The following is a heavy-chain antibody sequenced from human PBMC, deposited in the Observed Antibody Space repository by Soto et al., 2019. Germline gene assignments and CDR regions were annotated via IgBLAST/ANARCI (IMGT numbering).Heavy chain of an antibody. CDR3: ARAWDCSSTSCDSYFDY. Sequence: QVQLVQSGAEVKKPGASVKVSCKTSGYTFTTYGITWVRQAPGQGLEWMGWIAAYTGNRNYARNLQGRLTMTTDTSTSTAYMELRSLRSDDTAVYYCARAWDCSSTSCDSYFDYWGQGTLVTVSS. CDR2: IAAYTGNR. CDR1: GYTFTTYG. V-gene: IGHV1-18*01. D-gene: IGHD2-2*01. J-gene: IGHJ4*02.